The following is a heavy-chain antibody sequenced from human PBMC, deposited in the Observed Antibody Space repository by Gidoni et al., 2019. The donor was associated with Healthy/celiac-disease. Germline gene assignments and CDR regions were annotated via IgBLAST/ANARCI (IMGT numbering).Heavy chain of an antibody. CDR2: INPNSGGT. D-gene: IGHD2-2*01. CDR1: GYTFTGYY. J-gene: IGHJ4*02. CDR3: ATGYCSSTSCYEFDY. V-gene: IGHV1-2*02. Sequence: QVQLVQSGAEVKKPGASVTVSCTASGYTFTGYYMHWVRQAPGQGLEWMGWINPNSGGTNYAQNFQGRVTMTRDTSISTAYMELSRLRSDDTAVYYCATGYCSSTSCYEFDYWGQGTLVTVSS.